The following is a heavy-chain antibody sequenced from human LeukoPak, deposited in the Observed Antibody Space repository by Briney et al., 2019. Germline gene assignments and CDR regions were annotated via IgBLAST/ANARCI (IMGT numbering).Heavy chain of an antibody. CDR1: GFTFDDYA. J-gene: IGHJ4*02. D-gene: IGHD6-19*01. CDR3: AKSLPLAGRRPFFFDY. CDR2: ISPSGVTT. V-gene: IGHV3-23*01. Sequence: GRSLRLSCAASGFTFDDYAMTWVRQAPGKGLEWVSGISPSGVTTYYADSVKGRFTISRDNSKNTLYLQMNSLSPEDTAIYYCAKSLPLAGRRPFFFDYWGQGTLVTVSS.